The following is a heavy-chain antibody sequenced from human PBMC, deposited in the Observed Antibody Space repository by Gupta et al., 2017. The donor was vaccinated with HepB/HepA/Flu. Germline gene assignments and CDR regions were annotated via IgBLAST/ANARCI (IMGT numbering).Heavy chain of an antibody. J-gene: IGHJ4*02. D-gene: IGHD3-9*01. CDR2: INSDGSTT. V-gene: IGHV3-74*01. CDR1: GFTFSSYW. CDR3: ARAGYYRFDY. Sequence: EVQLVESGGGLVQPGGSLRLSCTASGFTFSSYWMHWVRQVPGKGLLWVSRINSDGSTTNYADSVKGRFTISRDNAKNTLYLQMNSLRAEDTAVYFCARAGYYRFDYWGQGTLVTVSS.